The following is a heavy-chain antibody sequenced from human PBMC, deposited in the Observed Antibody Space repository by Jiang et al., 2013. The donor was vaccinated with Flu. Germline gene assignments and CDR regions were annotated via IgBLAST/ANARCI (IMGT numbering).Heavy chain of an antibody. J-gene: IGHJ6*02. V-gene: IGHV6-1*01. CDR1: AA. CDR3: ARVSRWEESSSSRHHYYYYGMDV. CDR2: TYYRSKWYN. D-gene: IGHD6-13*01. Sequence: AAWNWIRQSPSRGLEWLGRTYYRSKWYNDYAVSVKSRITINPDTSKNQFSLQLNSVTPEDTAVYYCARVSRWEESSSSRHHYYYYGMDVWGQGTTVTVSS.